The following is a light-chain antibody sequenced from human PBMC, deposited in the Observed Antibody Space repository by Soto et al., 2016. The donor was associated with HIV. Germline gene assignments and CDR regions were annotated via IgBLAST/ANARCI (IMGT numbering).Light chain of an antibody. CDR2: DAS. Sequence: DIQMTQSPSSLSASVGDRVTITCRASQGIGRFLNWYQQISGKAPNLLIYDASTLQSGVPSRFSGTGSGTESTLTINSLQPEDFATYYCQQLTSYPLTFGGGPRWRSN. CDR1: QGIGRF. V-gene: IGKV1-9*01. CDR3: QQLTSYPLT. J-gene: IGKJ4*01.